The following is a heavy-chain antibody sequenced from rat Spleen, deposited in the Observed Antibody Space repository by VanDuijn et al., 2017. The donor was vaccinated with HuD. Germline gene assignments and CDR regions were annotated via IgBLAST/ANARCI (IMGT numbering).Heavy chain of an antibody. D-gene: IGHD2-7*01. CDR3: TAHGNRISRFAY. J-gene: IGHJ3*01. CDR2: ISPTGGST. Sequence: EVQLVESGGDLVQPGKSLKVSCAASGFTFSDYYMAWVRQAPTKGLEWVASISPTGGSTHYRDSVKGRFTISRDNAKSSLYLQMDSLRSEDTATYYCTAHGNRISRFAYWGQGTLVTVSS. V-gene: IGHV5-20*01. CDR1: GFTFSDYY.